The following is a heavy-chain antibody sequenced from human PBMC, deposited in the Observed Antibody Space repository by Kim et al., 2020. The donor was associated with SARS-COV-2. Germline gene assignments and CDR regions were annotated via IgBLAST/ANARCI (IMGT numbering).Heavy chain of an antibody. Sequence: SETLSLTCTVSGVSIDSNYWTWIRQPPGKRLQFLGYLYYTGTTYHNPSLNSRVTMTLDTSKNQLSLRLRSVTAADTAVYYCARMTSCRGTMCGCDYWGQGPLVTVSS. CDR1: GVSIDSNY. CDR2: LYYTGTT. J-gene: IGHJ4*02. D-gene: IGHD3-10*02. CDR3: ARMTSCRGTMCGCDY. V-gene: IGHV4-59*13.